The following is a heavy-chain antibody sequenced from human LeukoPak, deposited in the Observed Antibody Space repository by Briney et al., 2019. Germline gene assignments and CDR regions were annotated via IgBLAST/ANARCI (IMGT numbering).Heavy chain of an antibody. CDR3: AAVSLRLGELSLYRDYYYGMDV. V-gene: IGHV4-30-2*01. J-gene: IGHJ6*02. Sequence: SETLSLTCAVSGGSISSGGYSWSWIRQPPGKGLEWIGYIYHSGSTYYNPSLKSRVTISVDRSKNQFSLKLSSVTAADTAVYYCAAVSLRLGELSLYRDYYYGMDVWGQGTTVTVSS. CDR2: IYHSGST. D-gene: IGHD3-16*02. CDR1: GGSISSGGYS.